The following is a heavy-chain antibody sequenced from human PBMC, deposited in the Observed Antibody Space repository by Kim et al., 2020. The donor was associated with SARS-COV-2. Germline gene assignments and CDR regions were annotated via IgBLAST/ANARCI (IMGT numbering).Heavy chain of an antibody. V-gene: IGHV4-30-2*01. CDR3: AGQTGGSRSYYKDYYYGMDV. Sequence: SETLSLTCAVSGGSISSGGYSWSWIRQPPGKGLEWIGYIYYSGSTYYNPSLKSRGTLSVDRSKNQFSLKLSSVTAADTAVYYCAGQTGGSRSYYKDYYYGMDVWGQGTTVTVSS. CDR2: IYYSGST. CDR1: GGSISSGGYS. D-gene: IGHD3-10*01. J-gene: IGHJ6*02.